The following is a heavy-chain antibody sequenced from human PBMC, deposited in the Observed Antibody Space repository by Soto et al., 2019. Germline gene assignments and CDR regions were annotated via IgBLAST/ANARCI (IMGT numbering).Heavy chain of an antibody. CDR1: GGTFSSYA. D-gene: IGHD3-10*01. J-gene: IGHJ5*02. V-gene: IGHV1-69*06. Sequence: QVQLVQSGAEVKKPGSSVKVSCKASGGTFSSYAFSWVRQAPGQGLEWMGGIIPIFATANYAQKFQGRVTITADKSTTTTYMELSSLRSEDTAVYYCAKSITRRIEGAGLDPWGQGTLVTVSS. CDR3: AKSITRRIEGAGLDP. CDR2: IIPIFATA.